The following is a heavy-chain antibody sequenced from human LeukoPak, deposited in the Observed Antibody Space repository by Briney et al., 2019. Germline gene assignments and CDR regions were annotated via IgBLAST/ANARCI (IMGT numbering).Heavy chain of an antibody. Sequence: GGSLRLSCAASGFSVSSNYMGWVRQVSGKGLEWVSVIYTGGSTYYADSVKGRFTISRDDSKNTLFLQMSSLRAEDTAVYYCARDWEGERMSSSITMAPWGQGTLVTVSS. CDR1: GFSVSSNY. J-gene: IGHJ5*02. CDR2: IYTGGST. CDR3: ARDWEGERMSSSITMAP. D-gene: IGHD3-10*01. V-gene: IGHV3-53*01.